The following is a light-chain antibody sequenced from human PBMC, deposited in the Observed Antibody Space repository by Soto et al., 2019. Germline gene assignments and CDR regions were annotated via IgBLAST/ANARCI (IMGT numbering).Light chain of an antibody. CDR3: QQYNTYMT. V-gene: IGKV1-5*03. CDR1: QSISSW. J-gene: IGKJ1*01. CDR2: KAS. Sequence: DIQMTQSPSTLSASVGDRVTITCRASQSISSWLAWYQQKPGKVPKLLIYKASSLESGVPSRFSGSGSGTAFTLTISSLQPDDFATYYCQQYNTYMTFGQGTKVEIK.